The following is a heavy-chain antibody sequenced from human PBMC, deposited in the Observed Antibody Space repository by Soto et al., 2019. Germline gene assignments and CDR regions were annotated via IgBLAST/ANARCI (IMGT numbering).Heavy chain of an antibody. CDR3: ARVKKKYRTTSGVDFDS. D-gene: IGHD5-12*01. V-gene: IGHV3-43*01. CDR1: GFTFEEHT. CDR2: LSWDGGTT. Sequence: EVMLEESGGAVVQPGGSLRLSCVVSGFTFEEHTMHWVRQAPGKGLEWISLLSWDGGTTYYAESVKGRFTISRDSGTNSLFLQMDSLRPEDTALYYCARVKKKYRTTSGVDFDSWGQGTLVTVSS. J-gene: IGHJ4*02.